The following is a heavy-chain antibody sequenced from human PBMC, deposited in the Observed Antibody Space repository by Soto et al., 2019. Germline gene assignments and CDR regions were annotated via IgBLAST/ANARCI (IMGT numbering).Heavy chain of an antibody. Sequence: ASVKVSCKASGYTFTSYGINWVRQATGQGLEWMGWMNPNSGNTGYAQKFQGRVTMTRNTSISTAYMELSSLRSEDTAVYYCAEGGGVPDVGSYYYGMDVWGQGTTVTVSS. CDR1: GYTFTSYG. CDR2: MNPNSGNT. V-gene: IGHV1-8*01. D-gene: IGHD3-10*01. CDR3: AEGGGVPDVGSYYYGMDV. J-gene: IGHJ6*02.